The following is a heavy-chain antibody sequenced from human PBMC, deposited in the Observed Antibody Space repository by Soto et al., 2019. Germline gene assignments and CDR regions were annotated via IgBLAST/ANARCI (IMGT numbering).Heavy chain of an antibody. J-gene: IGHJ3*02. V-gene: IGHV4-59*01. CDR2: IYYSGST. CDR3: ARVSRDYGDYVGAFDI. D-gene: IGHD4-17*01. Sequence: QVQLQESGPGLVKPSETLSLTCTVSGGSISSYYWSWIRQPPGKGLEWIGYIYYSGSTNYNPSLKSRVTISIDTSKNQFSLKLSSVTAADTAVYYCARVSRDYGDYVGAFDIWGQGTMVTVSS. CDR1: GGSISSYY.